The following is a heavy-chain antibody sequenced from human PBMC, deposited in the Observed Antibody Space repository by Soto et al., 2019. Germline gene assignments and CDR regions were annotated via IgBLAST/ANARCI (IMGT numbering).Heavy chain of an antibody. D-gene: IGHD3-10*01. CDR2: ISYDGSNK. CDR1: GFTFHTYG. V-gene: IGHV3-30*18. CDR3: AKGPYYGTGTMDS. Sequence: QVQLVESGGGVVQPGRSLRLSCAASGFTFHTYGIHWVRQAPGKGLEWVAVISYDGSNKYYGDSVKGRFTIFRDNSKNTLSLQMNSLRAEDTAVYYCAKGPYYGTGTMDSWGQGTLVTVSS. J-gene: IGHJ4*02.